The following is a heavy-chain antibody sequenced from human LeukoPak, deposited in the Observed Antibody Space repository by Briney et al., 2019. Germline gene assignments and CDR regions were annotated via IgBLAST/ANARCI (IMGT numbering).Heavy chain of an antibody. Sequence: GASVKVSCKASGYTFTSYDINWVRQATGQGLEWMGWMNPNSGNTGYAQKFQGRVTMTRNTSISTAYMELSSLRSKDAAVYYCASGYYDSSGYNDYWGQGTLVTVSS. CDR1: GYTFTSYD. CDR2: MNPNSGNT. J-gene: IGHJ4*02. CDR3: ASGYYDSSGYNDY. V-gene: IGHV1-8*01. D-gene: IGHD3-22*01.